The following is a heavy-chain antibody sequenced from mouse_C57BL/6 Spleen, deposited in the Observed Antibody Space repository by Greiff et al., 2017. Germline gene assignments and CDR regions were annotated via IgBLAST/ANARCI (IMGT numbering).Heavy chain of an antibody. J-gene: IGHJ3*01. V-gene: IGHV1-31*01. CDR3: ARADAFAY. Sequence: VPLQQSGPELVKPGASVKISCKASGYSFTGYYMHWVKQSHGHILDWIGNLYPYNGVSSYNQKFKGKATLTVDKSSRTAYMELRSLTSEDSAVYYCARADAFAYWGQGTLVTVSA. CDR2: LYPYNGVS. CDR1: GYSFTGYY.